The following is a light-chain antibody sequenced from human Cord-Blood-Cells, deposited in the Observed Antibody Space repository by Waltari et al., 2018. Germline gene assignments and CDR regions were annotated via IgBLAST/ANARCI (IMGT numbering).Light chain of an antibody. Sequence: DIVMTQSPDSLAVSLGESATINCKSSQSVLYSSNNKNYLAWYQQKPGQPPKLLIYWASTRESGVPDRFSDSGSGTDFTLTISSLQAEDVAVYYCQQYYSTPLTFGGGTKVEIK. V-gene: IGKV4-1*01. CDR3: QQYYSTPLT. CDR1: QSVLYSSNNKNY. J-gene: IGKJ4*01. CDR2: WAS.